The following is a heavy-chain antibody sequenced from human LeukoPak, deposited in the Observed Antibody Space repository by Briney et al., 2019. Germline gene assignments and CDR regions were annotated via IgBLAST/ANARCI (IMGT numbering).Heavy chain of an antibody. CDR2: IYYSGST. V-gene: IGHV4-59*08. D-gene: IGHD3-10*01. Sequence: PSETLSLTCTVSGGSISSYYWSWIRQPPGKGLEWIGYIYYSGSTNYNPSLKSRVTMSVDTSKNQFSLKPSSVTAADTAVYCCAKLVKGNWFDPWGQGTLVTVSS. J-gene: IGHJ5*02. CDR3: AKLVKGNWFDP. CDR1: GGSISSYY.